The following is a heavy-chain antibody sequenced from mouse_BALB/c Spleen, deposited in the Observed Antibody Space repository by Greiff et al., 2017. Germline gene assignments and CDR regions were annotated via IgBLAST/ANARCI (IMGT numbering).Heavy chain of an antibody. J-gene: IGHJ1*01. V-gene: IGHV3-8*02. Sequence: EVQVVESGPSLVKPSQTLSLTCSVTGDSITSGYWNWIRKFPGNKLEYMGYISYSGSTYYNPSLKSRISITRDTSKNQYYLQLNSVTTEDTATYYCARSSYGNLPYLYFDVWGAGTTVTVSS. CDR3: ARSSYGNLPYLYFDV. CDR1: GDSITSGY. D-gene: IGHD2-10*01. CDR2: ISYSGST.